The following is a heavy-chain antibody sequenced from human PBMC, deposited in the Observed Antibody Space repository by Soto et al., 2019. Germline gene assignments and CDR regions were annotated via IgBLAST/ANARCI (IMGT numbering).Heavy chain of an antibody. CDR2: INPNSGGT. V-gene: IGHV1-2*04. CDR3: ARQDYSSSSDFDY. J-gene: IGHJ4*02. Sequence: ASVKVSCKASGYTFTGYYMHWVRQAPGQGLEWMGWINPNSGGTNYAQKFQGWVTMTRDTSISTAYMELSRLRSDDTAVYYCARQDYSSSSDFDYWGQGTLDTVSS. CDR1: GYTFTGYY. D-gene: IGHD6-6*01.